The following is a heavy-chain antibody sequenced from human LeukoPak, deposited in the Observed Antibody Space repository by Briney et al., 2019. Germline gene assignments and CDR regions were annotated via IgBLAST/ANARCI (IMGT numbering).Heavy chain of an antibody. CDR1: GFTFSSYG. J-gene: IGHJ4*02. Sequence: GSLRLSCAASGFTFSSYGMHWVRQPPGKGLEWIGSIYYSGSTYYNPSLKSRVTISVDTSKNQFSLNLSSVTAADTAVYYCARLWFGELLLPEYWGQGTLVTVSS. V-gene: IGHV4-39*07. CDR3: ARLWFGELLLPEY. CDR2: IYYSGST. D-gene: IGHD3-10*01.